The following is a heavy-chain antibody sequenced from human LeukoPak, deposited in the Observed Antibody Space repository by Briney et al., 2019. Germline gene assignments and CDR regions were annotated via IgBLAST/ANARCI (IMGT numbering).Heavy chain of an antibody. J-gene: IGHJ4*01. Sequence: GSLRLSCAASGFTFSDYYMSWIRQAPGKGLEWVGCIYYSGYTNYNPSLKSRVTISLDTSNNQFSLKLNSVTAADTAVYYCARGTWSAGMRGYYFDYWGQEPWSPSPQ. CDR2: IYYSGYT. CDR1: GFTFSDYY. D-gene: IGHD6-19*01. V-gene: IGHV4-59*08. CDR3: ARGTWSAGMRGYYFDY.